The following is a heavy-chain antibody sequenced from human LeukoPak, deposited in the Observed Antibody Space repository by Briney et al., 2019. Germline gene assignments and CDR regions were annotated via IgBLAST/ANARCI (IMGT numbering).Heavy chain of an antibody. CDR3: AGGQGWHFDL. V-gene: IGHV3-30-3*01. CDR2: ISYDGSNK. J-gene: IGHJ2*01. D-gene: IGHD2-15*01. Sequence: PGGSLRLSCAASGFTFSSYAMHWVRQAPGKGLEWVAVISYDGSNKYYADSVKGRFTISRDNSKNSLYLQMNSLRAEDTALYYCAGGQGWHFDLWSRGTLITVSS. CDR1: GFTFSSYA.